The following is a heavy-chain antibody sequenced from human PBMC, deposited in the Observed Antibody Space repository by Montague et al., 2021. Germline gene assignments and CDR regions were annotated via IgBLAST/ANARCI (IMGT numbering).Heavy chain of an antibody. V-gene: IGHV3-74*01. CDR3: ARLAFAAALDP. CDR1: GFTFSNNW. D-gene: IGHD6-25*01. Sequence: SLRLSCAASGFTFSNNWMHWVRQAPGKGLVWVSHIKYDGSRSGYAASGKGRFTISRDNAKTTLYLKMNSLRVDDTAEYYCARLAFAAALDPWGQGTLVTVSS. CDR2: IKYDGSRS. J-gene: IGHJ5*02.